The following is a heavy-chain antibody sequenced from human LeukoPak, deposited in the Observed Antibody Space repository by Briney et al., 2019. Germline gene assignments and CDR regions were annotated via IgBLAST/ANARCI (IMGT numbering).Heavy chain of an antibody. J-gene: IGHJ4*02. Sequence: GGSLRLSCGASGFTFSSYGMHWVRQAPGKGLEWVAVIWYDGSNKYYADSVKGRFTISRDNSKNTLYLQMNSLRAEDTAVYYCARDPSSGWYYFDYWGQGTLVTVSS. D-gene: IGHD6-19*01. CDR3: ARDPSSGWYYFDY. CDR2: IWYDGSNK. CDR1: GFTFSSYG. V-gene: IGHV3-33*01.